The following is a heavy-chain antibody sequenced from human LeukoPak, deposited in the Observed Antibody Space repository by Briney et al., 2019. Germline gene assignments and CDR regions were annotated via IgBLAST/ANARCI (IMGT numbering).Heavy chain of an antibody. D-gene: IGHD6-19*01. Sequence: SSETLSLTCAVYGGSFGGYYWSWIRQPPGKGLEWIGEINHSGSTNYNPSLKSRVTISVDTSKNQFSLKLSSVTAADTAVYYCARGRNGYSSGWYVYWGQGTLVTVSS. V-gene: IGHV4-34*01. CDR1: GGSFGGYY. J-gene: IGHJ4*02. CDR3: ARGRNGYSSGWYVY. CDR2: INHSGST.